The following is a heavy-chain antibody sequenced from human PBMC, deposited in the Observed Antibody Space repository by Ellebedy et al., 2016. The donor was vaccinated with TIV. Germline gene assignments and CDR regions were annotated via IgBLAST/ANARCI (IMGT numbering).Heavy chain of an antibody. V-gene: IGHV3-23*01. Sequence: GESLKISCAASGFTFSSYAMSWVRQAPGKGLEWVSAISGSGGSTYYADSVKGRFTISRDNSKNTLYLQMNSLRAEDTAVYYCATTTVVNYYYYGMDVWGQGTTVTVSS. CDR3: ATTTVVNYYYYGMDV. CDR2: ISGSGGST. CDR1: GFTFSSYA. J-gene: IGHJ6*02. D-gene: IGHD4-23*01.